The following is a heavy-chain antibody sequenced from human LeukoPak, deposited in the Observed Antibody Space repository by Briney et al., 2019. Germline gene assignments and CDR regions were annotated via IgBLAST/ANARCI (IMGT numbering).Heavy chain of an antibody. V-gene: IGHV4-59*01. CDR3: ARDVRSSSWYPDFYYYYYMDV. Sequence: SETLSLTCTVSGGSISSYYWSWIRQPPGKGLEWIGYIYYSGSTNYNPSLKSRVTISVDTSKNQFSLKLSSVTAADTAVYYCARDVRSSSWYPDFYYYYYMDVWGKGTTVTVSS. D-gene: IGHD6-13*01. J-gene: IGHJ6*03. CDR1: GGSISSYY. CDR2: IYYSGST.